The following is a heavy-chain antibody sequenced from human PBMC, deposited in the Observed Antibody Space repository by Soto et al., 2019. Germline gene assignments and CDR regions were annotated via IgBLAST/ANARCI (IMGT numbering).Heavy chain of an antibody. CDR3: ARDRRWGTTVTTNSGFDP. V-gene: IGHV4-31*03. D-gene: IGHD4-4*01. CDR2: IYYSGST. CDR1: GGSISSGGYY. J-gene: IGHJ5*02. Sequence: SETLSLTCTVSGGSISSGGYYWSWIRQHPGKGLEWIGYIYYSGSTYYNPSLKSRVTISVDTSKNQFSLKLSSVTAADTAVYYCARDRRWGTTVTTNSGFDPWGQGTLVPVSA.